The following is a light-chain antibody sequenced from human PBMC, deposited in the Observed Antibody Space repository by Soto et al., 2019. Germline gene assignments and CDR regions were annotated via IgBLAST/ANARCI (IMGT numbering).Light chain of an antibody. CDR2: ADS. J-gene: IGLJ1*01. CDR3: QSYGTSLRGSV. V-gene: IGLV1-40*01. CDR1: SSNIGSRYN. Sequence: QSVLTQPPSVSGAPGQRVTISCTGGSSNIGSRYNVHWYQHRPGTAPKLLIYADSHRPSGVPDRFSGSKSGTSASLAITGLQAEDEADYYCQSYGTSLRGSVFGTGTKLTVL.